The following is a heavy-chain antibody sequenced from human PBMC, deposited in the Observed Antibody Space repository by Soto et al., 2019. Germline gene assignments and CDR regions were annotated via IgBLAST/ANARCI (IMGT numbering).Heavy chain of an antibody. V-gene: IGHV3-30*18. J-gene: IGHJ4*02. Sequence: GWSLRLSWAASGFTFSSYGMHWVRQAPCKGLEWVAVISYDGSNKYYADSVKGRFTISRDNSKNTLYLQINSLRAEDTAVYYCAKDPRPGYSYGSVDYWGQGTLVTVSS. CDR1: GFTFSSYG. D-gene: IGHD5-18*01. CDR2: ISYDGSNK. CDR3: AKDPRPGYSYGSVDY.